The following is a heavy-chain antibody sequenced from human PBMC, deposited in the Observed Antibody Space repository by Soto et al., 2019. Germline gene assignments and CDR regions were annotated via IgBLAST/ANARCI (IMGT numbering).Heavy chain of an antibody. CDR1: GGSISSYY. V-gene: IGHV4-59*01. CDR3: ARDRNYGDYYAFDI. J-gene: IGHJ3*02. Sequence: SETLSLTCTVSGGSISSYYWSWIRQPPGKGLEWIGYIYYSGSTNYNPSLKSRVTISVDTSKNQFSLKLSPVPAADTAVYYCARDRNYGDYYAFDIWGQGTMVTVSS. CDR2: IYYSGST. D-gene: IGHD4-17*01.